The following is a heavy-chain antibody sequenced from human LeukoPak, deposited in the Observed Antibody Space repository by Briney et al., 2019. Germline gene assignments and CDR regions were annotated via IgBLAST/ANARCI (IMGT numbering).Heavy chain of an antibody. Sequence: ASVKVSCKASGGTFSSYAISWVRQAPGQGLEWMGWISAYNGNTNYAQKLQGRVTMTTDTSTSTAYMELRSLRSDDTAVYYCASPAGSIPGHFQHWGQGTLVTVSS. CDR2: ISAYNGNT. D-gene: IGHD2-2*01. CDR3: ASPAGSIPGHFQH. J-gene: IGHJ1*01. CDR1: GGTFSSYA. V-gene: IGHV1-18*01.